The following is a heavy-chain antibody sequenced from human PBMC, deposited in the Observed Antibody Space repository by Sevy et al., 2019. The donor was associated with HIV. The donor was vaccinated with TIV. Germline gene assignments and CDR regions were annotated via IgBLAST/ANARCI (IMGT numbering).Heavy chain of an antibody. CDR3: ATINTVGSLAY. V-gene: IGHV3-15*01. CDR1: GFNFRNVW. J-gene: IGHJ4*02. Sequence: GASLRLSCAASGFNFRNVWMSWVRQAPGKGLEWIGLIKSNTDGGTTEYGAPVKGGITIPRDDSKNTLFLQVNSLKAEDTALYYCATINTVGSLAYWGRGTLVTVSS. D-gene: IGHD2-15*01. CDR2: IKSNTDGGTT.